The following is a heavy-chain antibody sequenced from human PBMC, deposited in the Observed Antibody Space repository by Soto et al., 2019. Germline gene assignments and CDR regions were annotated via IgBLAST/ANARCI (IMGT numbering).Heavy chain of an antibody. CDR1: GFTFSSYG. J-gene: IGHJ3*02. V-gene: IGHV3-30*18. CDR2: ISYDGSNK. D-gene: IGHD6-6*01. Sequence: GGSLRLSCAASGFTFSSYGMHWVRQAPGKGLGWVAVISYDGSNKYYADSVKGRFTISRDNSKNTLYLQMNSLRAEDTAVYYCAKKERVSSSDAAFDIWGQGTMVTVSS. CDR3: AKKERVSSSDAAFDI.